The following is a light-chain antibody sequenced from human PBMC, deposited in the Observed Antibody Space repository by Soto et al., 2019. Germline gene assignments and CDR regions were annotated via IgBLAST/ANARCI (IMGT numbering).Light chain of an antibody. J-gene: IGKJ2*01. CDR2: GAS. CDR1: RSVSSTY. CDR3: QQYGSSYT. Sequence: EIVLTQSPGTLSLSPGERATLSCRASRSVSSTYLAWYQQKPGQAPRLLIYGASSRASGIPDRFSGSGSGTDFTLTISRLEPEDFAVYYCQQYGSSYTFGQGTNLAIK. V-gene: IGKV3-20*01.